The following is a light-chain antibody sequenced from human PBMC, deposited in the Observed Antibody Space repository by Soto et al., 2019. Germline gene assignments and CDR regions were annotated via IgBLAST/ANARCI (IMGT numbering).Light chain of an antibody. J-gene: IGKJ5*01. Sequence: EIVLTQSPATLSLSPGERATLSCRASQRVGYYLAWYQQKPGQAPRLLIFDVSKRATGIPARFSGSGSGTDFTLTITGLDPEDFEVYYCQQRTGWPPAIPSGQGTRRKI. V-gene: IGKV3-11*01. CDR1: QRVGYY. CDR3: QQRTGWPPAIP. CDR2: DVS.